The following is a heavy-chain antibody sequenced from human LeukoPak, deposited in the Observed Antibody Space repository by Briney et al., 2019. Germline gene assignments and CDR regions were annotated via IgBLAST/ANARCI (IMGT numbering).Heavy chain of an antibody. V-gene: IGHV1-18*01. D-gene: IGHD3-10*01. Sequence: ASVKVSCKASGYTFTSYGISWVRQAPGQGLEWMGGISAYNGNTNYAQTLQGRVTMTTDTSTSTAYMELRSLRSDDTAVYYCARDVYYYGSGRYYNLPFDYWGQGTLVTVSS. CDR2: ISAYNGNT. CDR3: ARDVYYYGSGRYYNLPFDY. CDR1: GYTFTSYG. J-gene: IGHJ4*02.